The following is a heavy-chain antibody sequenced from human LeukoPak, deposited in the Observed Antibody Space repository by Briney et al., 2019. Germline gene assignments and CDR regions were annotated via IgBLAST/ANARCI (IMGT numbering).Heavy chain of an antibody. CDR3: ARDFDYGDYEARYYYYMDV. V-gene: IGHV1-2*02. CDR1: GYTFTGYY. D-gene: IGHD4-17*01. CDR2: INPNSGGT. Sequence: ASVKVSCKASGYTFTGYYMHWVRQAPGQGLEWMGWINPNSGGTNYAQKFQGRVTMTRDTSISTAYMELSRLRSDDTAVYYCARDFDYGDYEARYYYYMDVWGKGTTVTISS. J-gene: IGHJ6*03.